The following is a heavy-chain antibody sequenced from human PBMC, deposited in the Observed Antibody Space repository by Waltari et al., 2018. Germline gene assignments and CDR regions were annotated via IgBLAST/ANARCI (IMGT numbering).Heavy chain of an antibody. CDR1: GFTFSSYS. V-gene: IGHV3-48*01. J-gene: IGHJ6*02. Sequence: EVQLLESGGGLVQPGGSLRLSCAASGFTFSSYSINWIRQAPGKGLEWVSHSNRRTIIIDYADSVKGRFTSARDKSKNSLFLQSNSLSFLDTVVYYCARDGDFFCMDVWCQGTSVTVSS. D-gene: IGHD3-3*01. CDR3: ARDGDFFCMDV. CDR2: SNRRTIII.